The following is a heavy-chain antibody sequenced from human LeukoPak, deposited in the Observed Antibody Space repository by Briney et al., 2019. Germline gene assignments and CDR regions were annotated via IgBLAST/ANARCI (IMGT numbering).Heavy chain of an antibody. CDR2: ISDNGGNT. CDR1: GFTFSIYG. Sequence: PGGSPRLSCAASGFTFSIYGMGWVRQAPGKGLEWVSSISDNGGNTYYADSAKGRFTISRDNAKNSLYLQMNSLRAEDTAVYYCARGPISYYGSGSYYPTPLYYYYMDVWGKGTTVTVSS. CDR3: ARGPISYYGSGSYYPTPLYYYYMDV. V-gene: IGHV3-23*01. D-gene: IGHD3-10*01. J-gene: IGHJ6*03.